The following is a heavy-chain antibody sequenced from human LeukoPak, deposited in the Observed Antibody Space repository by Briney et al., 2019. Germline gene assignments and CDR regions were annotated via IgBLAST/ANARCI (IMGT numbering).Heavy chain of an antibody. Sequence: GGSLRLSCAASGFTFSSYAMSWVRQAPGKGLEWVSAISGSGGSTYYADSVKGRFTISRDNSKDTLYLQMNSLRVEDTAIYYCAKGRGYCTGGSCYSDYWGQGTLVTVSS. D-gene: IGHD2-15*01. CDR1: GFTFSSYA. V-gene: IGHV3-23*01. CDR3: AKGRGYCTGGSCYSDY. J-gene: IGHJ4*02. CDR2: ISGSGGST.